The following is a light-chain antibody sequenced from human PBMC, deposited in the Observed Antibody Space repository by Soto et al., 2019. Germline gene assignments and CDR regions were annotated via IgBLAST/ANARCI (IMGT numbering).Light chain of an antibody. J-gene: IGLJ1*01. V-gene: IGLV2-11*01. CDR2: DVS. Sequence: QSALTQPGSVSGSPGQSVTISCTGSSSDVGRYKYVSWYQQHPGKVPKLIISDVSERPAGVPDRFSGSNSGNTASLTISGLQAEDEADYSCCSYAGTYTYVFGTGTKVTVL. CDR1: SSDVGRYKY. CDR3: CSYAGTYTYV.